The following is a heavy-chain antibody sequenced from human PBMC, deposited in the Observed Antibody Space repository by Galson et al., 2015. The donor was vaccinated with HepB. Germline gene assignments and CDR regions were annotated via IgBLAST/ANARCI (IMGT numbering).Heavy chain of an antibody. J-gene: IGHJ6*02. CDR3: ARGPYDSSGYTYYYYYGMDV. CDR1: GYTFTGYY. V-gene: IGHV1-2*04. CDR2: INPNSGGT. D-gene: IGHD3-22*01. Sequence: SVKVSCKASGYTFTGYYMHWVRQAPGQALEWMGWINPNSGGTNYAQKFQGWVTMTRDTSISTAYMELSRLRSDDTAVYYCARGPYDSSGYTYYYYYGMDVWGQGTTVTVSS.